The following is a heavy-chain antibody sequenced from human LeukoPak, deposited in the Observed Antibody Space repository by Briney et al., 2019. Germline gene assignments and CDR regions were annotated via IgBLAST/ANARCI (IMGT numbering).Heavy chain of an antibody. J-gene: IGHJ4*02. Sequence: SETLSLTCTVSRGSISGSIRSYYWSWLRQPPGKGLEWIGYISSSGSVNDNPSLRSRVTISVDTSKNQFSLKLSSVTAADTAVYYCARGVVNLDYWGQGTLVTVSS. CDR3: ARGVVNLDY. CDR2: ISSSGSV. V-gene: IGHV4-61*01. CDR1: RGSISGSIRSYY. D-gene: IGHD3-3*01.